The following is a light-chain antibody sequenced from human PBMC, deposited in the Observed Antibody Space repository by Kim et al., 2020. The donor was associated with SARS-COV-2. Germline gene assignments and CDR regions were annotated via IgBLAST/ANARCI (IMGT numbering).Light chain of an antibody. CDR2: QDD. Sequence: VSPEQTASITCSGDKVGDKFACWYRQRPGQSPVLVMYQDDKRPSGIPERFSGSNSGNTATLTISETQAMDEGDYYCQAWDIGTVIFGGGTQLTVL. CDR3: QAWDIGTVI. V-gene: IGLV3-1*01. CDR1: KVGDKF. J-gene: IGLJ2*01.